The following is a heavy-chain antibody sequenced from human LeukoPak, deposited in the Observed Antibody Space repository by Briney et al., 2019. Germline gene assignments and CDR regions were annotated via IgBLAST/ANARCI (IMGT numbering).Heavy chain of an antibody. CDR3: ARGGVVPAAMGCAFDI. V-gene: IGHV3-66*01. J-gene: IGHJ3*02. Sequence: QSGGSLRLSCAASGFTVSSNYMSWVRQAPGKGLEWVSVIYRDGSTHYADSVKGRFTISREKSKNTLYVQMNGLRAEDTAIYYCARGGVVPAAMGCAFDIWGPGTMVTVSS. CDR1: GFTVSSNY. D-gene: IGHD2-2*01. CDR2: IYRDGST.